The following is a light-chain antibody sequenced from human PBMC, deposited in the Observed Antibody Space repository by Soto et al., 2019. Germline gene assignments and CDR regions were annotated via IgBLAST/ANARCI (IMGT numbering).Light chain of an antibody. CDR2: DAS. Sequence: AIQLTQSPSSLSASVGDRVTITCRASQGISSALAWYQQKPGKAPKLLIYDASSLESGVPSRFSGSGSGTDFTLTISSLQPEDFAPYYCQQFNSHPRITFGGGTKVEIK. J-gene: IGKJ4*01. CDR1: QGISSA. CDR3: QQFNSHPRIT. V-gene: IGKV1-13*02.